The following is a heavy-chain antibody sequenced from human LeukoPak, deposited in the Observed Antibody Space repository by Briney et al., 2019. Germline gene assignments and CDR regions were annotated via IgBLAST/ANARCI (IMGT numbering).Heavy chain of an antibody. CDR1: GYTFTGYY. Sequence: ASVKVSCKASGYTFTGYYMHWVRQAPGQGLEWMGWINPNTGNPTYAQGFTGRFVFSLDTSVSTAYLQISSLEAEDTAVYYCTRERVLGYGGNHFDYWGQGTLVTVSS. J-gene: IGHJ4*02. D-gene: IGHD4-23*01. V-gene: IGHV7-4-1*02. CDR3: TRERVLGYGGNHFDY. CDR2: INPNTGNP.